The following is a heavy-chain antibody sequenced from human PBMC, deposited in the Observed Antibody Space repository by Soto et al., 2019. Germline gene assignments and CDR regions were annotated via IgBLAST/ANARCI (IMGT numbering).Heavy chain of an antibody. J-gene: IGHJ4*02. Sequence: EVQLVESGGGLVKPGGSLRLSCAASGFTFSSYSMNWVRQAPGKGLEWVSSISSSSSYIYYADSVKGRCTISRDNAKSSLYPQTKSLTAEYTAVYDCAGDYCSGGSCYFDYWGQGTLVTVSS. CDR3: AGDYCSGGSCYFDY. D-gene: IGHD2-15*01. V-gene: IGHV3-21*01. CDR2: ISSSSSYI. CDR1: GFTFSSYS.